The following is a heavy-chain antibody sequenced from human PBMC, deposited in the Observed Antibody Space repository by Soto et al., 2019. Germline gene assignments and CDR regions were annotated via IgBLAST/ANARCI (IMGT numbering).Heavy chain of an antibody. D-gene: IGHD5-18*01. CDR2: TYYRSKWYN. J-gene: IGHJ3*02. CDR3: LREPIQLWPHDAFDI. CDR1: GDSVSSNSAA. Sequence: LSQTLSLTCAISGDSVSSNSAAWNWIRQSPSRGLEWLGRTYYRSKWYNDYAVSVKSRITINPDTSKNQFSLQLNSVTPEDTAVYYCLREPIQLWPHDAFDIWGQGTMVTVSS. V-gene: IGHV6-1*01.